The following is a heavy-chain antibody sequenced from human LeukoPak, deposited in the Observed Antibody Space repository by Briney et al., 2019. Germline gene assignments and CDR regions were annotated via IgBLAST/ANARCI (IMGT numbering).Heavy chain of an antibody. Sequence: SETLSLTCAVYGGSFSGYYWSWIRQPPGKGLEWIGEINHSGSTDYNPSLKSRVTISVDTSKNQFSLKLSSVTAADTAVYYCARVRLWFGGPRPFDYWGQGTLVTVSS. CDR1: GGSFSGYY. CDR3: ARVRLWFGGPRPFDY. V-gene: IGHV4-34*01. CDR2: INHSGST. J-gene: IGHJ4*02. D-gene: IGHD3-10*01.